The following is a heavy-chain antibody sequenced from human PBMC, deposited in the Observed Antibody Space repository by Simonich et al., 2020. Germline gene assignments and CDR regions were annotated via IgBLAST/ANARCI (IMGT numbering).Heavy chain of an antibody. CDR2: IYYSGST. Sequence: ESGPGLVKPSETLSLTCTFSGGSISSYYWSWIRQPPGKGLEWIGYIYYSGSTNYNTSLKSRVTISVDTSKNQFSLNLSSVASADTAVYYCARRTTGITIFGVVTNYWYFDLWGRGTLVTVSS. V-gene: IGHV4-59*12. D-gene: IGHD3-3*01. CDR1: GGSISSYY. CDR3: ARRTTGITIFGVVTNYWYFDL. J-gene: IGHJ2*01.